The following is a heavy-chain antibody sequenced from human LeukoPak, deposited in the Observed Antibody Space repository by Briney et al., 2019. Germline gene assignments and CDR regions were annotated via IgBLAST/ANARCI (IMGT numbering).Heavy chain of an antibody. D-gene: IGHD3-22*01. CDR1: GGTFSSYA. CDR2: IIPIFGTA. J-gene: IGHJ4*02. Sequence: ASVKVSCKASGGTFSSYAISWVRQAPGQGLEWMGGIIPIFGTANYAQKFQGRVTITTDESTCTAYMELSSLSSEDTVVYYCARFDSSGYSKWGQGTLVTVP. V-gene: IGHV1-69*05. CDR3: ARFDSSGYSK.